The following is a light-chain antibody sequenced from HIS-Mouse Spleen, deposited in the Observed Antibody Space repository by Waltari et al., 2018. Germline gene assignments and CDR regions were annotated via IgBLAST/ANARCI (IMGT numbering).Light chain of an antibody. V-gene: IGLV6-57*02. CDR3: QSYDSSNHVV. CDR2: EDN. Sequence: NFMLTQPHSVSESPGKTLTISCTGSSASIASNYVQWHQQRPGSAPPTVIYEDNQRPSGVPDRFSGSIDSSSNSASLTISGLKTEDEADYYCQSYDSSNHVVFGGGTKLTVL. CDR1: SASIASNY. J-gene: IGLJ2*01.